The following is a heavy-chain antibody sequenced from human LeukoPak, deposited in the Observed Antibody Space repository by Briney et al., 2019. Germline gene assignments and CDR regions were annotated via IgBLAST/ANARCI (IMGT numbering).Heavy chain of an antibody. Sequence: PGGSLRLSCAASGFSFSRYGMHWVRQAPGDGLEWVAFVRYDGSEKYYGDSVKVRFTISRDNSKNTLYLEMTSLRGDDTAVYYCAKGSFYCSSSTCPQYYYYMDVWGKGTTVTVSS. CDR1: GFSFSRYG. D-gene: IGHD2/OR15-2a*01. CDR2: VRYDGSEK. J-gene: IGHJ6*03. V-gene: IGHV3-30*02. CDR3: AKGSFYCSSSTCPQYYYYMDV.